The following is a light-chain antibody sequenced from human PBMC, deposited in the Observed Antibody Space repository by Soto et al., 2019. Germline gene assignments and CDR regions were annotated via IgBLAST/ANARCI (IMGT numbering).Light chain of an antibody. CDR2: KAS. V-gene: IGKV1-5*03. J-gene: IGKJ1*01. CDR3: QQYNSYRA. CDR1: QSISSW. Sequence: DIQMTQSPSTLSASVGDRVTITCRASQSISSWLAWYQKKPGKAPKLLIYKASSLESGVPSRFRRSGSGTEFTHPISSLQPDDFGTYYCQQYNSYRAFGQETKVEIK.